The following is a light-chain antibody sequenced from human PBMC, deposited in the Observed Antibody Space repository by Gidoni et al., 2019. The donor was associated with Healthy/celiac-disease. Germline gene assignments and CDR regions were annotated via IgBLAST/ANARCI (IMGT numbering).Light chain of an antibody. CDR2: GAS. J-gene: IGKJ4*01. CDR3: PQYGSSPLT. V-gene: IGKV3-20*01. CDR1: QSVSSSY. Sequence: CRASQSVSSSYLAWYQQKPGQAPRLLIYGASSRATGIPDRFSGSGSGTDFTLSISRLEPEDFAVYYCPQYGSSPLTFGGGTKVEIK.